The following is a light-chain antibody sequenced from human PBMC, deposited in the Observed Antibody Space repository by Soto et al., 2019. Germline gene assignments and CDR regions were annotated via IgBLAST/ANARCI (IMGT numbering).Light chain of an antibody. Sequence: IQMTQSPSTLSASVGDRVSITCRASQTIFSWLAWYQQKPGKAPKLVIYKASSLESGVPSRYSGSGSGTEFTLTIRGRQPDDFATYYCKQYNSYPYSFGQWTKLEI. V-gene: IGKV1-5*03. J-gene: IGKJ2*03. CDR3: KQYNSYPYS. CDR1: QTIFSW. CDR2: KAS.